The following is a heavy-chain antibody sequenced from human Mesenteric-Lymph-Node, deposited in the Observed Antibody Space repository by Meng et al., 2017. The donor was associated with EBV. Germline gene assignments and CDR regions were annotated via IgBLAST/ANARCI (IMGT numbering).Heavy chain of an antibody. J-gene: IGHJ5*02. Sequence: QVQLGQSAAEVKKPGASVKVSCRASGYTFTNYGINWVRQAPGQGLEWMGWISTYSGNTDYAQKFQGRVTMTTDTSTNTAYMELRSLRSDDTAVFYCVREAGGGTFNWFDPWGQGTLVTVSS. CDR1: GYTFTNYG. D-gene: IGHD6-13*01. V-gene: IGHV1-18*01. CDR2: ISTYSGNT. CDR3: VREAGGGTFNWFDP.